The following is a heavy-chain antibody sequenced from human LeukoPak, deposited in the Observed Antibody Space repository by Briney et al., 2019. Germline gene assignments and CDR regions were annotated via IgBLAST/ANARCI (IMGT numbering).Heavy chain of an antibody. Sequence: PSETLSLTCSASGGSISNIIYYWAWVRLPPGKGLEWIGSIHFSGSTYYNPSLKSRVTISADTSKNQFSLRLNFVTAADTAVYYCARRMGALDFWGQGALVTVSS. CDR3: ARRMGALDF. CDR1: GGSISNIIYY. CDR2: IHFSGST. J-gene: IGHJ4*02. D-gene: IGHD1-26*01. V-gene: IGHV4-39*01.